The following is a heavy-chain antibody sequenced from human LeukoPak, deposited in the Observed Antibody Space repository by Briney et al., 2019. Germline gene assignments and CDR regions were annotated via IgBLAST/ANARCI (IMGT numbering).Heavy chain of an antibody. CDR1: GGTFSSYA. D-gene: IGHD3-16*02. V-gene: IGHV1-69*13. CDR2: IIPIFGTA. J-gene: IGHJ4*02. CDR3: PTHFMITFGGVIVNDY. Sequence: RTSVKVSCKASGGTFSSYAISWVRQAPGQGREWMGGIIPIFGTANYAQKFQGRVTITAEESTSKAYMELSSLRSEDTAVYYCPTHFMITFGGVIVNDYWGQGTLVTVSS.